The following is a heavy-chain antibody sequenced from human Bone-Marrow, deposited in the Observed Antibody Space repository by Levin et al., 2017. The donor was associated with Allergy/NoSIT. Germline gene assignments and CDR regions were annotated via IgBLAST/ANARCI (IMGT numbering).Heavy chain of an antibody. D-gene: IGHD4-23*01. V-gene: IGHV3-48*01. CDR2: IGSSVSSI. J-gene: IGHJ4*02. Sequence: AGGSLRLSCAASGFSFNLYNMNWVRQAPGKGLEWVAFIGSSVSSIYYADSVKGRFTISRDNAKSALFLQMSSLRVEDTAVYYCATTVGSANVFDYWGQGALVTVSP. CDR1: GFSFNLYN. CDR3: ATTVGSANVFDY.